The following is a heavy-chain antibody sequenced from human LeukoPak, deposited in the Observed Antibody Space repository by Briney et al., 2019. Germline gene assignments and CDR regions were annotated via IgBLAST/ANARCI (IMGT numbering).Heavy chain of an antibody. J-gene: IGHJ4*02. CDR2: ISWNSGTI. V-gene: IGHV3-9*03. D-gene: IGHD3-22*01. CDR3: AKDYYYDSSGYTYFDY. CDR1: GFTFNDYA. Sequence: PGGSLRLSCVASGFTFNDYAMHLVRQAPGEGLEWVSGISWNSGTIGYADSVKGRFTISRDNAKNSLYLQMNSLRAEDMAFYYCAKDYYYDSSGYTYFDYWGQGALVTVSS.